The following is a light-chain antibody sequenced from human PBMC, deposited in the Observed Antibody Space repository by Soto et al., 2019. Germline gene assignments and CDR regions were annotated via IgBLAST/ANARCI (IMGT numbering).Light chain of an antibody. CDR1: QSISSW. Sequence: DIQMTQSPSTMSASVGDRVTITCRTSQSISSWLAWYQQKPGKAPKLLIYQASNLESGVPSRFSGSGSGTEFTLTISSLQPDDFATYYCQQYNVYWTFGQGTKVDIK. J-gene: IGKJ1*01. V-gene: IGKV1-5*03. CDR2: QAS. CDR3: QQYNVYWT.